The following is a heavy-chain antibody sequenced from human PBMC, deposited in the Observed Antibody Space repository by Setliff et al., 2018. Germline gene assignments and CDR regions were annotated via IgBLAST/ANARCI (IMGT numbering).Heavy chain of an antibody. V-gene: IGHV3-11*04. CDR1: GFTFSDYY. D-gene: IGHD3-22*01. Sequence: GGSLRLSCAASGFTFSDYYMSWIRQAPGKGLEWVSYISSSGSTIYYADSVKGRFTISRDNAKNSLYLQMNSLRAEDTAVYYCANSMPNYYDSSGYYSGSLSDAFDIWGQGTMVTVSS. J-gene: IGHJ3*02. CDR3: ANSMPNYYDSSGYYSGSLSDAFDI. CDR2: ISSSGSTI.